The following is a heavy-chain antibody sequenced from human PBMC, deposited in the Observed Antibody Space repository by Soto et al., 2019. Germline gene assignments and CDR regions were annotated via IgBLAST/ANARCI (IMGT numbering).Heavy chain of an antibody. D-gene: IGHD4-4*01. J-gene: IGHJ4*02. Sequence: SETLSLTCTVSGGSISSGGYYWSWIRQHPGKGLEWIGYIYYSGSTYYNPSLKSRVTISVDTSKNQFSLKLSSVTAAVTAVYYCARFSGYSNYVDYWGQGTLVTVSS. CDR2: IYYSGST. CDR3: ARFSGYSNYVDY. CDR1: GGSISSGGYY. V-gene: IGHV4-31*03.